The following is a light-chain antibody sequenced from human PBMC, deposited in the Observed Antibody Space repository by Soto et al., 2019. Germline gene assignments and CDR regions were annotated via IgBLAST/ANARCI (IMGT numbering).Light chain of an antibody. Sequence: DIQMTQSPSTLSASVGERVIITCRASQSISDYLAWYQQKPVKDPKLLIYDASNLESGVPSRFSGSGSGAEFTLTVSSLQPDDFATYYCQHYNNYAPWTFGQGTKVDIK. CDR3: QHYNNYAPWT. CDR1: QSISDY. V-gene: IGKV1-5*01. CDR2: DAS. J-gene: IGKJ1*01.